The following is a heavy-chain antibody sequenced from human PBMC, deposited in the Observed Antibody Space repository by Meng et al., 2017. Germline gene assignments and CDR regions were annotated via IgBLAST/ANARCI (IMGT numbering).Heavy chain of an antibody. V-gene: IGHV1-69*01. CDR1: GGTFSSYA. Sequence: KISCKASGGTFSSYAISWVRQAPGQGLEWMGGIIPIFGTANYAQKFQGRVTITADESTSTAYMELSSLRSEDTAVYYCATTTAKLPQYFDYWGQGTLVTVSS. J-gene: IGHJ4*02. CDR2: IIPIFGTA. CDR3: ATTTAKLPQYFDY. D-gene: IGHD4-17*01.